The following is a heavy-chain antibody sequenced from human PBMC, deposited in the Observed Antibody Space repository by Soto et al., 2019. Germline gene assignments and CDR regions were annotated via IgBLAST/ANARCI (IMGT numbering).Heavy chain of an antibody. Sequence: GESLKISCKGSRYSFANYWIAWVRQMPGKGLEWMGIIYPTDSDTTYSPSFQGQVTISADKSITTAYLQWSSLKASDTAIYYCARRGSGLYPYYFAYRSQRTLVIVSS. J-gene: IGHJ4*02. D-gene: IGHD3-22*01. CDR1: RYSFANYW. V-gene: IGHV5-51*01. CDR3: ARRGSGLYPYYFAY. CDR2: IYPTDSDT.